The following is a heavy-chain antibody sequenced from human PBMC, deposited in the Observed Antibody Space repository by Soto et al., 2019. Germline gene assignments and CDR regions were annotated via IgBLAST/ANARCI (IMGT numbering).Heavy chain of an antibody. CDR3: ARDQYYDYVWGSYRYDAFDI. CDR1: GGSISSGGYY. CDR2: IYYSGST. Sequence: QVQLQESGPGLVKPSQTLSLTCTVSGGSISSGGYYWSWIRQHPGKGLEWIGYIYYSGSTYYNPSLKSRVTISVDTSKNQFSLKLSSVTAADTAVYYCARDQYYDYVWGSYRYDAFDIWGQGTMVTVSS. J-gene: IGHJ3*02. V-gene: IGHV4-31*03. D-gene: IGHD3-16*02.